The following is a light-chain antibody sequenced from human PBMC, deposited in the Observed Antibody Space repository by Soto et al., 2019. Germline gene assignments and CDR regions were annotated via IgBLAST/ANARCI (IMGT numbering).Light chain of an antibody. CDR3: SSYTTSSTRV. V-gene: IGLV2-14*03. Sequence: QSVLTQPASVSGSPGQSIAITCTGTNSDVGAFNYVSWYQQHPDRAPKLMIYEVSNRPSGVSNRFSGSKSVNTATLTFSGLQTEDEADYYCSSYTTSSTRVFGTGTKVTV. CDR2: EVS. J-gene: IGLJ1*01. CDR1: NSDVGAFNY.